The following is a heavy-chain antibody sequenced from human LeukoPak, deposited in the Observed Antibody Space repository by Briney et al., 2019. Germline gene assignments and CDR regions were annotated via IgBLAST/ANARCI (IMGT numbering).Heavy chain of an antibody. D-gene: IGHD2-8*02. CDR2: ISITGTII. J-gene: IGHJ4*02. V-gene: IGHV3-48*03. CDR1: SFTFRTYE. CDR3: PRVEVCYYSDY. Sequence: GGSLALSRASRSFTFRTYEMNRVRQAPDHEKEWVSNISITGTIINYADSVKGRFTVSRDNAKNSLYLQMNSLRAEDTAVYYCPRVEVCYYSDYWGQGTVGTVAS.